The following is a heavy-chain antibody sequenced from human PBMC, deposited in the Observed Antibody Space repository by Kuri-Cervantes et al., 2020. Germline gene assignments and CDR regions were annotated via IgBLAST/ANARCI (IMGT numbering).Heavy chain of an antibody. D-gene: IGHD2-15*01. CDR3: AKKRGRYYYYGMDV. CDR1: GFTFEHYA. J-gene: IGHJ6*02. CDR2: ISGSGGIT. V-gene: IGHV3-23*01. Sequence: GESLKISCAASGFTFEHYAMSWVRQAPGKGLEWVSSISGSGGITNFADSVKGRFTISRDNSKNTLYMEMNSLRAEDTAVYYCAKKRGRYYYYGMDVWGQGTTVTVSS.